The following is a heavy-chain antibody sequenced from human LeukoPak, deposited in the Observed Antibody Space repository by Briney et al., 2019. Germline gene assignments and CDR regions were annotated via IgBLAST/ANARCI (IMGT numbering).Heavy chain of an antibody. Sequence: QSGGSLRRSCAASGFTFISYAMHWVRKAPGKGLEWVAVISYDRSNKYYADSVKGRFTISRDNSKNTLYLQMNSLRAEDTAVYYCARALPAAYDILTGYAFDIWGQGTMVTVSS. D-gene: IGHD3-9*01. CDR3: ARALPAAYDILTGYAFDI. V-gene: IGHV3-30*04. CDR2: ISYDRSNK. J-gene: IGHJ3*02. CDR1: GFTFISYA.